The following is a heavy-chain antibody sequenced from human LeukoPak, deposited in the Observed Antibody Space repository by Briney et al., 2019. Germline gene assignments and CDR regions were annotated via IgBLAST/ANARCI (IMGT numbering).Heavy chain of an antibody. CDR3: ARAVRAHPPADF. V-gene: IGHV3-74*01. Sequence: GGSLRLSCAASGFSFSSYWMHWVRQAPGKGLVWVSRINSDGSSTAYADSVKGRSSISRDNAKNTLYLHLNSLRAEDTGVYYCARAVRAHPPADFWGQGTLVTVSS. CDR2: INSDGSST. D-gene: IGHD3-3*01. CDR1: GFSFSSYW. J-gene: IGHJ4*02.